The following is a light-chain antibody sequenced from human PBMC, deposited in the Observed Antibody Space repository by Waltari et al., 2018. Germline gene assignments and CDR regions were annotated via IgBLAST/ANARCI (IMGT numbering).Light chain of an antibody. CDR2: LGS. J-gene: IGKJ2*02. CDR3: MQARDRRT. Sequence: DVVMTQSPPSLTVTPGEPASISCRSSGSLLNTNGSHYLDWYLQKSGQSPQLLIYLGSNRASGVHDRFSASASGTDFTLKISRVEADDVGTYYCMQARDRRTFGQGTKLEIK. CDR1: GSLLNTNGSHY. V-gene: IGKV2-28*01.